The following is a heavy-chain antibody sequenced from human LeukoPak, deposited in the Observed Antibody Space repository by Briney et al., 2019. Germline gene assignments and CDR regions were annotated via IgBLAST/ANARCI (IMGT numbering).Heavy chain of an antibody. CDR1: GFTFDDYT. D-gene: IGHD2-21*02. CDR2: ISWDGGST. Sequence: GGSLRLSCAASGFTFDDYTMHWVRQAPGKGLEWVSLISWDGGSTYYADSVKGRFTVSRDNSKNSLYLQMNSLRTEDTALYYCAKDFREAATVVTALDYWAREPWSPSPQ. J-gene: IGHJ4*02. CDR3: AKDFREAATVVTALDY. V-gene: IGHV3-43*01.